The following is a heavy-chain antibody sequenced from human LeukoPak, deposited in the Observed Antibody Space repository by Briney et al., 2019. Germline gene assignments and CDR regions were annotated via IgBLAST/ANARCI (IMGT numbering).Heavy chain of an antibody. CDR2: IYYSGNT. CDR3: ARAGIAVAGNWFDP. Sequence: SETLSLTCTVSGGSIAGSSNYWVWIRQPPGKGLEWIGNIYYSGNTYYNPSLKSRVTISVDTSKNQFSLKLSSVTAADTAVYYCARAGIAVAGNWFDPWGQGTLVTVSS. D-gene: IGHD6-19*01. J-gene: IGHJ5*02. CDR1: GGSIAGSSNY. V-gene: IGHV4-39*07.